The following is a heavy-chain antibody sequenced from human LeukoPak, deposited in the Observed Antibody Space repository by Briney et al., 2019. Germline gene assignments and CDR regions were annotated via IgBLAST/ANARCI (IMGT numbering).Heavy chain of an antibody. D-gene: IGHD4-23*01. CDR3: ARVILPYYYGGNGYYFDY. V-gene: IGHV3-23*01. J-gene: IGHJ4*02. Sequence: GGSLRLSCAASGFTFSSYAMSWVRQAPGKGLEWVSSISSSGGSTYYADSVKGRFTISRDNSKNTLYLQMNSLRAEDTAVYYCARVILPYYYGGNGYYFDYWGQGTLVTVSS. CDR1: GFTFSSYA. CDR2: ISSSGGST.